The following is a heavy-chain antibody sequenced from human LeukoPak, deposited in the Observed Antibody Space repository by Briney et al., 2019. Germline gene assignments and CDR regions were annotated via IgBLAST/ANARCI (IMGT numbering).Heavy chain of an antibody. J-gene: IGHJ4*02. CDR3: ARDQVDYDIPDHYDY. CDR1: GGSISSGGYY. CDR2: ISQSGNS. Sequence: SETLSLTCTVSGGSISSGGYYWSWIRQPPGKGLEWIGYISQSGNSYFTPSLKSRATISIDRSKNHFSLTLISVTAADTAVYFCARDQVDYDIPDHYDYWGKGTLVTVSS. V-gene: IGHV4-30-2*01. D-gene: IGHD3-22*01.